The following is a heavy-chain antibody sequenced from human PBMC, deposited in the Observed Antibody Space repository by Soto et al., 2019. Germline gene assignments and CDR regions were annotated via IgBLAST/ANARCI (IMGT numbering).Heavy chain of an antibody. V-gene: IGHV3-11*06. CDR1: GFTFSDYY. CDR3: ARVGTSSAGYYYGMDV. Sequence: PVGSLRLSCAASGFTFSDYYMSWIRQAPGKGLEWVSYISSSSSYTNYADSVKGRFTISRDNAKNSLYLQMNSLRAEDTAVYYCARVGTSSAGYYYGMDVWGQGTTVTVSS. J-gene: IGHJ6*02. D-gene: IGHD1-1*01. CDR2: ISSSSSYT.